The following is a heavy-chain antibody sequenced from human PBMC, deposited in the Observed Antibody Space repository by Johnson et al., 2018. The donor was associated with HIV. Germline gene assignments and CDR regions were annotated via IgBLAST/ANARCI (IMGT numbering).Heavy chain of an antibody. CDR1: GFTFSSYG. Sequence: QVQLVESGGGVVQPGGSLRLSCAASGFTFSSYGMHWVRQAPGKGLEWVAFIRYDGSNKYYADSVKDRFNTSRDNAKNTLHLQMNSLRAEDTAVYYCATFDAFDIWGQGTMVTVSS. CDR2: IRYDGSNK. J-gene: IGHJ3*02. V-gene: IGHV3-30*02. CDR3: ATFDAFDI.